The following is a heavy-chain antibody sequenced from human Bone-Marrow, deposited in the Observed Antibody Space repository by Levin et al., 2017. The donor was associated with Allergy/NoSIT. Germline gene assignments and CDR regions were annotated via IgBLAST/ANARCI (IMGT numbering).Heavy chain of an antibody. CDR3: ARARYCSGGDCYYVVDC. D-gene: IGHD2-15*01. J-gene: IGHJ4*02. CDR2: ISRSSTII. Sequence: GGSLRLSCAASGFAFSNSGMSWVRQAPGKGLEWVSYISRSSTIIYYADSVKGRFTISRDTAKNSLYLQMNSLRAEDTAVYYCARARYCSGGDCYYVVDCWGQGTLVTVSS. CDR1: GFAFSNSG. V-gene: IGHV3-48*01.